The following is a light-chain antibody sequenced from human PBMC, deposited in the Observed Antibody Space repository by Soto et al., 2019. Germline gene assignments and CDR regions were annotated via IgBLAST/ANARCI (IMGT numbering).Light chain of an antibody. CDR1: QSVSSN. CDR3: QQYNNWPLT. J-gene: IGKJ4*01. CDR2: GAS. Sequence: EIVMTQSPATLSVSPGERATLSCRASQSVSSNLAWYQQKPGQAPRLLMYGASARASGFPARFSVSGSGTEFTLTTSSLQSLDFAVYYCQQYNNWPLTFGGGTKVEIK. V-gene: IGKV3-15*01.